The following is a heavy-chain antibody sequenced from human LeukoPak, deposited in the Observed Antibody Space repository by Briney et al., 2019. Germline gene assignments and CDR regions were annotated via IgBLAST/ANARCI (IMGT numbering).Heavy chain of an antibody. J-gene: IGHJ3*02. CDR2: IKQDGREK. CDR1: GFTFSSYW. CDR3: ARDADLGATITGAFDI. Sequence: PGGSLRLSCSAAGFTFSSYWMSWVRQAPGKGLDWVANIKQDGREKYYVDSVKGRFTVFRDNAKNSLSLQMNSLRAEDTAVYYCARDADLGATITGAFDIWGQGTMVTVSS. D-gene: IGHD5-24*01. V-gene: IGHV3-7*01.